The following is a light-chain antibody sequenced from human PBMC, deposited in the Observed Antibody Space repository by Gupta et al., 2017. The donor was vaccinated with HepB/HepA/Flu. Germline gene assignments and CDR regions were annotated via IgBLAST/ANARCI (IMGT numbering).Light chain of an antibody. J-gene: IGKJ1*01. Sequence: DLQLTRSPSTLSASVGDRVTITCRASRNINNNLAWYQQKPGKAPKVLIYKASSLESGVPSRFSGSESGTEFTLTIRSLQPDDSATYYCQQDFSYRTFGQGTKVEIK. CDR2: KAS. CDR3: QQDFSYRT. V-gene: IGKV1-5*03. CDR1: RNINNN.